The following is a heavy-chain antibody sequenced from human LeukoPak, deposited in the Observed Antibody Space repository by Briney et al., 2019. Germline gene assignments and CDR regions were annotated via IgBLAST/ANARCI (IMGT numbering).Heavy chain of an antibody. CDR1: GYTFTSYY. D-gene: IGHD3-9*01. CDR3: ARAPSTTDILTGYYIYWFDP. CDR2: INPSGGST. Sequence: ASVKVSCKASGYTFTSYYMHWLRQAPGQGLEWMGIINPSGGSTSYAQKFQGRVTMTGDTSTSTVYMELSSLRSEDTAVYYCARAPSTTDILTGYYIYWFDPWGQGTLVTVSS. J-gene: IGHJ5*02. V-gene: IGHV1-46*01.